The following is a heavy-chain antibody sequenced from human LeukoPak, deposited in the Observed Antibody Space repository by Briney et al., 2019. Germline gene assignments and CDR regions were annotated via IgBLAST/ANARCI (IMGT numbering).Heavy chain of an antibody. Sequence: SETLSLTCTVSGGSISSGDYYWSWIRQPPGKGLEWIGYIYYSGSTYYNPSLKSRVTISVDTSKNQFSLKLSSVTAADTAVYYCAGRGVVTPGFDYWGQGTLVTVSS. CDR2: IYYSGST. CDR1: GGSISSGDYY. J-gene: IGHJ4*02. D-gene: IGHD4-23*01. V-gene: IGHV4-30-4*08. CDR3: AGRGVVTPGFDY.